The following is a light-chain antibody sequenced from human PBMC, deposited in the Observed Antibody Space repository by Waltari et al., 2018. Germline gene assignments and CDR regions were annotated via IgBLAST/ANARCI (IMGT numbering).Light chain of an antibody. CDR3: QQYHNFPLT. V-gene: IGKV1-33*01. CDR1: QGIVYF. Sequence: IQMTQSPSSLSVSVGDRVTITCQASQGIVYFLNWYQHKTGKAPKLLIYDASNLETGVPSRFSGSGSGTDFTFTITSLQPEDIATYYCQQYHNFPLTFGQGTRLEIK. J-gene: IGKJ5*01. CDR2: DAS.